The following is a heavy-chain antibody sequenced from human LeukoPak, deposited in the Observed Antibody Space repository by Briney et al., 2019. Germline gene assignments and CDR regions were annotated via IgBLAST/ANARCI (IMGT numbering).Heavy chain of an antibody. CDR3: ARLISRITMLVDY. Sequence: PSETLSLTCTVSGGSISSSSYYWGWIRQPPGKGLEWIGSIYYSGSTYYNPSLKSRVAISVDTSKNQFSLKLSSVTAADTAVYYCARLISRITMLVDYWGQGTLVTVSS. D-gene: IGHD3-10*02. V-gene: IGHV4-39*01. CDR1: GGSISSSSYY. CDR2: IYYSGST. J-gene: IGHJ4*02.